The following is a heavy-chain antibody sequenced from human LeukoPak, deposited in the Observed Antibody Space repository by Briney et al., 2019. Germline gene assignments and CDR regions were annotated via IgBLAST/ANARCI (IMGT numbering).Heavy chain of an antibody. J-gene: IGHJ4*02. Sequence: SETLSHTCDVSGYTISSGYYWGWIRQPPGKGLEWIGTIYHTGSTYYNPSLKSRVAISVDTSKNQFSLRLNSVTAEDTAMYYCARADWILTSGLDRWGQGTLVTVS. D-gene: IGHD3-10*01. CDR1: GYTISSGYY. CDR2: IYHTGST. CDR3: ARADWILTSGLDR. V-gene: IGHV4-38-2*01.